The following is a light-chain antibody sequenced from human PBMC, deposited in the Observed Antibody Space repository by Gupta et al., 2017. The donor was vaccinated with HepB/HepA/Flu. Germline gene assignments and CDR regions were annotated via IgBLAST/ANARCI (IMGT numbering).Light chain of an antibody. Sequence: QSALTKPPSVAASPGQSFILSCTASSSDVGGYHYVSWHQHHPGKAPKLIIYDVNNRPSGISDRFSGSKSGNTASLIISGLQADDEADYYCSSYASSDTYVFGSGTKVTV. CDR2: DVN. CDR3: SSYASSDTYV. CDR1: SSDVGGYHY. J-gene: IGLJ1*01. V-gene: IGLV2-14*03.